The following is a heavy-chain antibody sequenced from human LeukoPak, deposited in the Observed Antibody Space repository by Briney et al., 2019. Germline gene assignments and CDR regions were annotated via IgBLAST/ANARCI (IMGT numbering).Heavy chain of an antibody. CDR2: IYTSGST. CDR1: GGSISSGSYY. V-gene: IGHV4-61*02. Sequence: SQTLSLTCTVSGGSISSGSYYWSWIRQPAGKGLEWIGRIYTSGSTNYNPSLKSRATKSVYTSKNQFSLKLSSVTAADTAVYYCARGDYDFWSGYYRVMDVWGKGTTVTVSS. J-gene: IGHJ6*03. CDR3: ARGDYDFWSGYYRVMDV. D-gene: IGHD3-3*01.